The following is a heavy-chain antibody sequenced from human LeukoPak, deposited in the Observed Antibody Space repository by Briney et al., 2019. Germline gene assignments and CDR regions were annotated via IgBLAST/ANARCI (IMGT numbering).Heavy chain of an antibody. CDR2: IYPGDSDT. CDR3: ARQNDFRLDY. Sequence: GESLKISCKGSGYSFTTYWIGWVRQMPGKGLEWMGIIYPGDSDTRYSPSLQGQVTISVDTSIGTAYLQWSSLKASDTAIYYCARQNDFRLDYWGQGTLATVSS. V-gene: IGHV5-51*01. D-gene: IGHD3-3*01. CDR1: GYSFTTYW. J-gene: IGHJ4*02.